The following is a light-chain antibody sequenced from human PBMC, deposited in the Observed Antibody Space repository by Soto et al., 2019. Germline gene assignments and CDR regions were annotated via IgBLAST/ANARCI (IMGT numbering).Light chain of an antibody. CDR2: DVS. CDR3: CSYAGGYTIGI. CDR1: SSDVGYNY. J-gene: IGLJ2*01. Sequence: QSALTQPRSVSGSPGQSVTISCTGSSSDVGYNYVSSYQQHPGKAPKLMIYDVSKRPSGVPAHLSGSRSGNTASLTISSLQADEEEDYYYCSYAGGYTIGIFGGGTKLTVL. V-gene: IGLV2-11*01.